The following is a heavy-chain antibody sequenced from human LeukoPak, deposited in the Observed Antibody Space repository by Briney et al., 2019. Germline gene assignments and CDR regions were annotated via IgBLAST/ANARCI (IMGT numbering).Heavy chain of an antibody. V-gene: IGHV4-59*01. D-gene: IGHD3-22*01. CDR3: ARGVNYYDSSGYYFLFDY. CDR1: GASISSYY. Sequence: SETLSLTCTVSGASISSYYWSWIRQPPGKGLEWIAYMSYSGSTNYNPSLKSRVTISVDTSKNHFSLQLSSVTAADTAVYYCARGVNYYDSSGYYFLFDYWGQGTLVTVSS. J-gene: IGHJ4*02. CDR2: MSYSGST.